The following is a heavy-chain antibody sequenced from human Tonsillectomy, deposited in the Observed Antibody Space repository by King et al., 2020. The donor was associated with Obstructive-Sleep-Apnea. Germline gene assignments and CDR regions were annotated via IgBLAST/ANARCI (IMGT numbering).Heavy chain of an antibody. Sequence: VQLVESGGGIVQPGGSLRLSCAASGFTFSSHWMHWVRQAPGRGLAWVSRIKSDGGRTGHADSVKGRFTISRDNAKSALYLQMNSLRAEDTVVYYLSRGAGYSRGRDSDFGYWGQGNLGSVSS. J-gene: IGHJ4*02. D-gene: IGHD6-19*01. CDR2: IKSDGGRT. V-gene: IGHV3-74*01. CDR3: SRGAGYSRGRDSDFGY. CDR1: GFTFSSHW.